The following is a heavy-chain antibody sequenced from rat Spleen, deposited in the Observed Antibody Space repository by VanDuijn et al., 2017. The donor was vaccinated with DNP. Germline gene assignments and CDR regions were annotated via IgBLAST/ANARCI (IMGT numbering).Heavy chain of an antibody. CDR3: ATQGQLGITWFAY. J-gene: IGHJ3*01. V-gene: IGHV5S10*01. CDR2: ISYDGTRT. D-gene: IGHD1-10*01. CDR1: GFTFSDYY. Sequence: EVQLVESGGGLVQPGRSLKLSCAASGFTFSDYYMAWVRQAPKKGLEWVATISYDGTRTYYRDSVKGRFSISRDYAKSTLYLQMDSLRSEDTATYYCATQGQLGITWFAYWGQGTLVTVSS.